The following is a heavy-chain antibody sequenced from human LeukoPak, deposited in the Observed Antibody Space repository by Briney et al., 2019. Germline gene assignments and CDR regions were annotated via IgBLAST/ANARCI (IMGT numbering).Heavy chain of an antibody. CDR3: ARDSYYDSSGYYRT. CDR1: GFTFSDYY. V-gene: IGHV3-11*04. Sequence: GGSLRLSCAASGFTFSDYYMSWIRQAPGKGLEWVSYISSSGTTIYYADSVRGRFTISRDNAKNSLYLQMNSLRAEDTAVYYCARDSYYDSSGYYRTWGQGTLVTVSS. CDR2: ISSSGTTI. J-gene: IGHJ4*02. D-gene: IGHD3-22*01.